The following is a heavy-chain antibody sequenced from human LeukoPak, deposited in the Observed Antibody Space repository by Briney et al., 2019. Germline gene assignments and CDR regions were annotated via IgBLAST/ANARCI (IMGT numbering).Heavy chain of an antibody. CDR3: AAGIPHYYYGMDV. D-gene: IGHD1-1*01. J-gene: IGHJ6*02. V-gene: IGHV4-34*01. Sequence: SETLSLTCAVYGGSFSGYYWSWIRQPPGKGLEWIGEINHSGSTNYNPSLKSQVTISVDTSKNQFSLKLSSVTAADTAVYYCAAGIPHYYYGMDVWGQGTTVTVSS. CDR2: INHSGST. CDR1: GGSFSGYY.